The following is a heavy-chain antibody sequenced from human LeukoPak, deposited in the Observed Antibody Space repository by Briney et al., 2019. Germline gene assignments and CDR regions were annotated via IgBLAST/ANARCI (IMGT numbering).Heavy chain of an antibody. J-gene: IGHJ6*02. CDR1: GGSFSGYY. CDR3: ARWGIVGATLLDYYYGMDV. D-gene: IGHD1-26*01. CDR2: INHSGST. V-gene: IGHV4-34*01. Sequence: SETLSLTCAVYGGSFSGYYWSWVRQPPGKGLEWIGEINHSGSTNYNPSLKSRVTISVDTSKNQFSLKLSSVTAADTAVYYCARWGIVGATLLDYYYGMDVWGQGTTVTVSS.